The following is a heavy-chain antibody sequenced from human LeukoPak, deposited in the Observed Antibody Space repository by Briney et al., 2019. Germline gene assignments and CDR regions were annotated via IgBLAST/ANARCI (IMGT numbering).Heavy chain of an antibody. V-gene: IGHV4-39*01. CDR2: IYYSGST. Sequence: SETLSLTSTVSGGSISSSSYYWGWIRQPPGKGLEWIGSIYYSGSTYYNPSLKSRVTISVDTSKNQFSLKLSSVTAADTAVYYCARTGGYSSGWFYQNAFDIWGQGTMVTVSS. J-gene: IGHJ3*02. D-gene: IGHD6-19*01. CDR1: GGSISSSSYY. CDR3: ARTGGYSSGWFYQNAFDI.